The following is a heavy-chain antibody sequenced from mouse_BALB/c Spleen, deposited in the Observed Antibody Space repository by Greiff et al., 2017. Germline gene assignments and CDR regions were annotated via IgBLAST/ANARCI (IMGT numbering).Heavy chain of an antibody. Sequence: VQLKESGPGLVKPSQSLSLTCSVTGYSITSGYYWNWIRQFPGNKLEWMGYISYDGSNNYNPSLKNRISITRDTSKNQFFLKLNSVTTEDTATYYCAGDYDGYWYFDVWGAGTTVTVSS. V-gene: IGHV3-6*02. J-gene: IGHJ1*01. CDR3: AGDYDGYWYFDV. CDR1: GYSITSGYY. CDR2: ISYDGSN. D-gene: IGHD2-4*01.